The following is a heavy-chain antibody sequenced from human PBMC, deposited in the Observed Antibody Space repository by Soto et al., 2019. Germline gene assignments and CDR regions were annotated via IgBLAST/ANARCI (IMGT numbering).Heavy chain of an antibody. D-gene: IGHD1-26*01. Sequence: GESLKISCKGSGYNFATYWIAWVRQMPGKGLECVGLIYPSDSDTRYSPSFQGQVTISVDKSIGTAYLQWSSLKASDTAMYYCARGGSPYYFDSWGQGTLVTVSS. CDR2: IYPSDSDT. J-gene: IGHJ4*02. CDR1: GYNFATYW. V-gene: IGHV5-51*01. CDR3: ARGGSPYYFDS.